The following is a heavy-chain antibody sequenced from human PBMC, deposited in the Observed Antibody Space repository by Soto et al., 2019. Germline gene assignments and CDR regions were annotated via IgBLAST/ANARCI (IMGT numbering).Heavy chain of an antibody. CDR2: IIPIFGTA. CDR3: ARASMAASSAPYY. Sequence: PSVKVSCKASGGTFSSYAISWVRQAPGQWLEWMGGIIPIFGTANYAQKFQGRVTITADESTSTAYMELSSLRSEDTAVYYCARASMAASSAPYYWGQGTLVTSPQ. J-gene: IGHJ4*02. V-gene: IGHV1-69*13. D-gene: IGHD3-22*01. CDR1: GGTFSSYA.